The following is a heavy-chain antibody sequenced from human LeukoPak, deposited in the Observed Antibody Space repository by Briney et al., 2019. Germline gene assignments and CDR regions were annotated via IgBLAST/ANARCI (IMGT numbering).Heavy chain of an antibody. CDR2: ISAYNGNT. CDR1: GYTFTSYG. Sequence: ASVKVSCKASGYTFTSYGISWVRQAPGQGLEWMGWISAYNGNTNYAQKLQGRVTMTTDTSTSTAYMELRSLRSDDTAVYYCAKDSRTTYDSSWLYYFDSWGQGTLVTVSS. D-gene: IGHD6-13*01. V-gene: IGHV1-18*01. J-gene: IGHJ4*02. CDR3: AKDSRTTYDSSWLYYFDS.